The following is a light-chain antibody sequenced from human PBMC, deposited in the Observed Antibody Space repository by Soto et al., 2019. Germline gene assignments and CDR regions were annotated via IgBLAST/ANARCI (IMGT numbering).Light chain of an antibody. CDR3: QQRYSTPT. J-gene: IGKJ1*01. Sequence: DIQMTQSPSSLSASVGDRVTITCRASQSISSYLNWYQQKPGKARKLLIYAASSLQSGVPSRFSGSGSGTDFTLTISSLQPEDFATYYCQQRYSTPTFGQGTKVDIK. CDR1: QSISSY. V-gene: IGKV1-39*01. CDR2: AAS.